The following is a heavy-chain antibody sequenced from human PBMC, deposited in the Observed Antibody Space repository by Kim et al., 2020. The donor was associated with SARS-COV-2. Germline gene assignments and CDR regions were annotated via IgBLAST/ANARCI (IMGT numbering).Heavy chain of an antibody. V-gene: IGHV3-7*04. D-gene: IGHD5-12*01. J-gene: IGHJ6*02. CDR3: ARVSGYAIFYSYYGMDV. CDR2: IKQDGSEK. CDR1: EFTFSSYW. Sequence: GGSLRLSCAASEFTFSSYWMSWVRQAPGKGLEWVANIKQDGSEKYYVDSVKGRFIISRDNAKNSLYLQMNSLRVEDTAVYYCARVSGYAIFYSYYGMDVWGQGTTVTVSS.